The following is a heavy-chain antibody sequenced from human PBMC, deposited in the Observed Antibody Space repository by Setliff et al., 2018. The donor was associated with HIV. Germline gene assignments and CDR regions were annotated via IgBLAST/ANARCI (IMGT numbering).Heavy chain of an antibody. Sequence: ASVKVSCKASGYKFTDHYIHWVRQAPGQGLEWIGRIYTKSGGTHYAQKFQDRVTLTRDTSISTVFLELTRLRSDDTAVYFCARRMVRGLTSLDFWGQGSMVTVSS. J-gene: IGHJ4*02. D-gene: IGHD3-10*01. CDR2: IYTKSGGT. CDR3: ARRMVRGLTSLDF. V-gene: IGHV1-2*06. CDR1: GYKFTDHY.